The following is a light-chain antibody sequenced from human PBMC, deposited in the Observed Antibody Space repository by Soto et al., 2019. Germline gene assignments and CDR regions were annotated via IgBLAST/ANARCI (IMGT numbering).Light chain of an antibody. CDR2: GAS. J-gene: IGKJ5*01. CDR3: QQYHKWPIT. Sequence: VLTQSPATQSVSPGERATLSCRASQIINRNLAWYQQKPGQAPRLLVYGASTRATGIPVRFSGGGSGTEFTLTISSLQSEDFAVYSCQQYHKWPITFGQGTRLEIK. V-gene: IGKV3-15*01. CDR1: QIINRN.